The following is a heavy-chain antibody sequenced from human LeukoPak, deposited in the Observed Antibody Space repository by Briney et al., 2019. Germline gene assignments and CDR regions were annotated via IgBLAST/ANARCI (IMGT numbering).Heavy chain of an antibody. CDR2: ISVINNANT. CDR3: PREFPFCGADCFSGVFDI. V-gene: IGHV1-18*01. CDR1: GYTFSSYG. D-gene: IGHD2-21*02. Sequence: GASVKVSCKASGYTFSSYGINWVRQAPGQGLEWMGWISVINNANTRYAQNFQGRLTMTTDTSTTTAYMELRSLRSDDTAVYYCPREFPFCGADCFSGVFDIWGQGTMVTVSS. J-gene: IGHJ3*02.